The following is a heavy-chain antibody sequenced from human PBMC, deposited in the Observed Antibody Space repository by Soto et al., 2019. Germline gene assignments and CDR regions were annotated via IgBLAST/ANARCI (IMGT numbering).Heavy chain of an antibody. J-gene: IGHJ6*03. V-gene: IGHV3-48*01. D-gene: IGHD3-10*01. Sequence: GGSLRLSCAASGFTFSSYSMNWVRQAPGKGLEWVSYISSSSSTIYYADSVKGRFTISRDNAKNSLYLQMNSLRAEDTAVYYCARVPYGSGIQYYYYYYYMDVWGKGTTVTVSS. CDR2: ISSSSSTI. CDR1: GFTFSSYS. CDR3: ARVPYGSGIQYYYYYYYMDV.